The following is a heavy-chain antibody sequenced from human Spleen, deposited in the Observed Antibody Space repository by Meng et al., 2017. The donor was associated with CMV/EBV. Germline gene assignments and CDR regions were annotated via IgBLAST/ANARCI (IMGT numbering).Heavy chain of an antibody. Sequence: SVKVSCKASGSSFSPYAISWVRQAPGQGLEWMGGFVPHFRTTNLAQRFQGRVTMTTDTSTSTAYMELRSLRSDDTAVYYCARDHARYQLHLNGYWGQGTLVTVSS. V-gene: IGHV1-69*05. D-gene: IGHD2-2*01. CDR1: GSSFSPYA. CDR2: FVPHFRTT. CDR3: ARDHARYQLHLNGY. J-gene: IGHJ4*02.